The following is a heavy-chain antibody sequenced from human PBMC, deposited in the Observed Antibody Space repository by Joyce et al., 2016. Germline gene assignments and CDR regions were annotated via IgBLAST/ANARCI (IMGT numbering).Heavy chain of an antibody. CDR2: MYHSGNT. CDR1: GDSFTTGGYA. J-gene: IGHJ4*02. Sequence: QLLLQESGPGLVKTSQTLSLTCAVSGDSFTTGGYAWNWIRQPPGKGLEWIGDMYHSGNTHFTPSLQRRVTISLDRSMSQFSLKLSSVTAADTAVYYCARAPRGPGYFDSWGQGTLVTVSS. D-gene: IGHD3-10*01. CDR3: ARAPRGPGYFDS. V-gene: IGHV4-30-2*01.